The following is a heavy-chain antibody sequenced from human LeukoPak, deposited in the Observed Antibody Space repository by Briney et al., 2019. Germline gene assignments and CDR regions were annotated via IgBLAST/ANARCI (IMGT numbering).Heavy chain of an antibody. D-gene: IGHD3-10*01. V-gene: IGHV4-59*01. CDR1: GGSISSYY. CDR3: ARGLSGTRGGA. J-gene: IGHJ5*02. Sequence: SETLSLTCTVSGGSISSYYWSWIRQPPGKGVEWIGYIYYSGSTNYNPSLKSRVTISVDTSKNQFSLKLSSVTAADTAVYYCARGLSGTRGGAWGQGTLVTVSS. CDR2: IYYSGST.